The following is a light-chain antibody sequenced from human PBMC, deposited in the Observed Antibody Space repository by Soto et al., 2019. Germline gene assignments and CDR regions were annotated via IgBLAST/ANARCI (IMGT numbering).Light chain of an antibody. CDR3: QQCSSYPWT. J-gene: IGKJ1*01. V-gene: IGKV1-5*01. CDR1: QSVSSW. Sequence: DIQMTQSPSSLSASVGDTVTINCRANQSVSSWLAWYQQKPGQTPKLLIYDASTLETGVPSRFAGSETETEFTLTIGGLQPDDFATYYCQQCSSYPWTFGQGTRVEIK. CDR2: DAS.